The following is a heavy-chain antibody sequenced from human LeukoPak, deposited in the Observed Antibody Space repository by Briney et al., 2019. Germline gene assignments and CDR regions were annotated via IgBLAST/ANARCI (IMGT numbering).Heavy chain of an antibody. CDR1: GFTVSSNY. CDR3: ARHEHCVGSCSYYYYYYMDV. Sequence: PGGSLRLSCAASGFTVSSNYMSWVRQAPGKGLEWVSVIYSGGSTYYADSVKGRFTISRDNSKNTLYLQMNSLRAEDTAVYYCARHEHCVGSCSYYYYYYMDVWGKGTTVTVSS. V-gene: IGHV3-66*04. J-gene: IGHJ6*03. CDR2: IYSGGST. D-gene: IGHD2-15*01.